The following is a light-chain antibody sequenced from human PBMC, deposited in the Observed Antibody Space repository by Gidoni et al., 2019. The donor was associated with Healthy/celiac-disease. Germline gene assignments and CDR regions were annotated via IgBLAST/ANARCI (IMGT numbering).Light chain of an antibody. V-gene: IGKV4-1*01. Sequence: DIVLTQSPDSPAVSLGERATLNCNASQSVLYSSNNKNYLAWYQQKPGQPPKLLIYWASTRESGVPNRFSGSGSGTDFTLTISSLQAEDVAVYYCQQDYSTPPSFGQGTKLEIK. CDR1: QSVLYSSNNKNY. CDR3: QQDYSTPPS. J-gene: IGKJ2*01. CDR2: WAS.